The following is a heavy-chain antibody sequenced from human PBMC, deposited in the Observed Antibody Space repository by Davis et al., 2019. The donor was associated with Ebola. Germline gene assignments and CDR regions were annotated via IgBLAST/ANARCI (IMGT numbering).Heavy chain of an antibody. V-gene: IGHV3-23*01. Sequence: PGGSLRLSCAASGFTFSSYAMSWVRQAPGKGLEWVSGISGSGGSTYYADSVKGRFTISRDNSKNTLYLQMNSLRAEDTAVYYCARGFTAGSSWYTGDFDYWGQGTLVTVSS. CDR2: ISGSGGST. CDR3: ARGFTAGSSWYTGDFDY. CDR1: GFTFSSYA. J-gene: IGHJ4*02. D-gene: IGHD6-13*01.